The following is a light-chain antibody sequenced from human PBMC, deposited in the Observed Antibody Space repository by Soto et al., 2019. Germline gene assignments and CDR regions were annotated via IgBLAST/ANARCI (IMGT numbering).Light chain of an antibody. CDR1: QGISTW. CDR2: SSS. Sequence: DIQMTQSPSFVSASVGDRVTIACRASQGISTWVVWYQQKPGAAPKLLIHSSSNLQSGVPSRFSGSGSGTDFTLTISSLQNEDLATYYCQKANSFPLTVGPGTKGDIK. V-gene: IGKV1-12*01. CDR3: QKANSFPLT. J-gene: IGKJ3*01.